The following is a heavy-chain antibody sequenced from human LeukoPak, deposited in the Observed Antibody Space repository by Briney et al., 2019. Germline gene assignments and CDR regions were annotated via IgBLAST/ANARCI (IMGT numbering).Heavy chain of an antibody. CDR2: IYPADSAS. CDR1: GYTFSTYW. V-gene: IGHV5-51*01. D-gene: IGHD6-19*01. J-gene: IGHJ4*02. Sequence: GESLKISCQGFGYTFSTYWIGWLRQLPGKGLEWMGTIYPADSASTYSPSFQGQVTMSADKSISTAFLQWSSLKASDTAVYYCARRVPVAGSVGFDYWGQGTLVIVSS. CDR3: ARRVPVAGSVGFDY.